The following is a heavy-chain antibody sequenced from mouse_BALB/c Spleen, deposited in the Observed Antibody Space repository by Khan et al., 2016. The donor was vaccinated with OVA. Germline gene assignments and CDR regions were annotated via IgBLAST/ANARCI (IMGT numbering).Heavy chain of an antibody. D-gene: IGHD1-1*01. CDR2: ISSGGSYT. J-gene: IGHJ2*01. Sequence: EVELVESGGGLVKPGQSLKLSCAATGLTFSRYSMSWVRQTPEKRLEWVASISSGGSYTYYPDNVKGRFTLSRDNANNTLYLHMSSLRSEDTATYYGAIDEVYYGSITCFDYWGQGTTLTVSS. CDR1: GLTFSRYS. CDR3: AIDEVYYGSITCFDY. V-gene: IGHV5-9-1*01.